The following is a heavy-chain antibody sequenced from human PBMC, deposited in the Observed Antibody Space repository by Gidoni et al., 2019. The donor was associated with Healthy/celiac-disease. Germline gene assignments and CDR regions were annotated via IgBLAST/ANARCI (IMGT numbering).Heavy chain of an antibody. Sequence: QVQLVQSGAEVKKPGASVKVSCKASGYTFTSYAMHWVRQAPGQRLEWMGWINAGNGNTKYSQKFQGRVTITRDTSASTAYMELSSLRSEDTAVYYCARLPEGYSGSYGFDYWGQGTLVTVSS. CDR3: ARLPEGYSGSYGFDY. CDR2: INAGNGNT. D-gene: IGHD1-26*01. J-gene: IGHJ4*02. CDR1: GYTFTSYA. V-gene: IGHV1-3*01.